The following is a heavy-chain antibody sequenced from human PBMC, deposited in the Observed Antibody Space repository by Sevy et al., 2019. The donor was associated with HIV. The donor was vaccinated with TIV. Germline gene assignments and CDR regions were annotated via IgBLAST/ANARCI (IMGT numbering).Heavy chain of an antibody. CDR1: GFTFSNAW. Sequence: GGSLRLSCAASGFTFSNAWMNWVRQAPGKGLEWVGRIKSKSDGGTRDYAAPVKGRFTISRDDSKNTLYLQMNSLRTDDTAVYYCTAALTLSTIGARGPTYWGQGTPVTVSS. D-gene: IGHD3-9*01. CDR3: TAALTLSTIGARGPTY. V-gene: IGHV3-15*07. CDR2: IKSKSDGGTR. J-gene: IGHJ4*02.